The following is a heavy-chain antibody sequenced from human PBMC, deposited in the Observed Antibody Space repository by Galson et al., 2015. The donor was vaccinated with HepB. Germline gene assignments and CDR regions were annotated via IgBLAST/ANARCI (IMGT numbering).Heavy chain of an antibody. CDR2: ISYDGSNK. CDR3: AREGRWLQEGAFDI. D-gene: IGHD5-24*01. Sequence: SLRLSCAASGFTFSSYAMHWVRQAPGKGLEWVAVISYDGSNKYYADSVKGRFTISRDNSKNTLYLQMNSLRAEDTDVYYCAREGRWLQEGAFDIWGQGTMVTVSS. J-gene: IGHJ3*02. V-gene: IGHV3-30*04. CDR1: GFTFSSYA.